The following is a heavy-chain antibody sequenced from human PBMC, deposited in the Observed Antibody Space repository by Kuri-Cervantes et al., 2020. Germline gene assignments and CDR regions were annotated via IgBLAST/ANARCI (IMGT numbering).Heavy chain of an antibody. Sequence: GGSLRLSCAGFGFTFRNYAMSWVRQAPGKGLEWVSVISGSGYSTNYADSVTGRFTISRDNAKNSLYLQMNSLRAEDTAVYYCARDIVVVVAAKRTDWYFDLWGRGTLVTVSS. D-gene: IGHD2-15*01. J-gene: IGHJ2*01. V-gene: IGHV3-23*01. CDR2: ISGSGYST. CDR3: ARDIVVVVAAKRTDWYFDL. CDR1: GFTFRNYA.